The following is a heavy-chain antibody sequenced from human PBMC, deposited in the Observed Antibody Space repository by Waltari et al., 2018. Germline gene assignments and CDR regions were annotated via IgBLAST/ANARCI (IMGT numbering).Heavy chain of an antibody. CDR1: GFIFSDYV. Sequence: EVQLLEFGETLVQTGGSLRISCAASGFIFSDYVMSWVRPAPGKGLVWVSTISGRGDTTYYIDSVKGRFIISRDNSRNTLYLQMNSLRAEDTAIYYCAKGRYYGSGSYLNSFDYWGQGTLVTVSS. J-gene: IGHJ4*02. V-gene: IGHV3-23*01. D-gene: IGHD3-10*01. CDR2: ISGRGDTT. CDR3: AKGRYYGSGSYLNSFDY.